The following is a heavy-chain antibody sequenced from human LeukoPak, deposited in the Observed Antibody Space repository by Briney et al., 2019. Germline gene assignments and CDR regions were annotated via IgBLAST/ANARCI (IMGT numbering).Heavy chain of an antibody. J-gene: IGHJ4*02. CDR3: ARVGSGWYDFDY. V-gene: IGHV3-53*04. CDR1: GFSVSSNY. CDR2: IYSGSSST. Sequence: GGSLRLSCAASGFSVSSNYMSWVRQAPGKGLEWVLVIYSGSSSTYYTDSVKGRFTISRRNSKNTLYLQMNSLRAEDTAVYYCARVGSGWYDFDYWGQGTLVTVSS. D-gene: IGHD6-19*01.